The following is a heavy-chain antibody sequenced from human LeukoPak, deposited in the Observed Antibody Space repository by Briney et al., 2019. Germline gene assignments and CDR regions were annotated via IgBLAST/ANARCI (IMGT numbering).Heavy chain of an antibody. D-gene: IGHD4-23*01. CDR3: ARGIFFGGRNQYIWVDA. V-gene: IGHV4-34*01. J-gene: IGHJ5*02. Sequence: SEALSLTCAVYGGPFSGFYWSWIRQPPGKGLEWIGEINHGGSTNYNPSLKSRVTIPVDTFKNQFSLSLRSMTAADTAVYYCARGIFFGGRNQYIWVDAWGQGTLVTVSS. CDR1: GGPFSGFY. CDR2: INHGGST.